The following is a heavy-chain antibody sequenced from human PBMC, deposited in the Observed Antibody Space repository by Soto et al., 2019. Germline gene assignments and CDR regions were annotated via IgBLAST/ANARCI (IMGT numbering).Heavy chain of an antibody. V-gene: IGHV3-30*18. Sequence: GGSLRLSCAASGFTFSSYGMHWVRQAPGKGLEWVAVISYDGSNKYYADSVKGRFTISRDNSKNTLYLQMNSLRAEDTAVYYCAKEQEEEYCSSTSCYIFDYWGQGTLVTVSS. J-gene: IGHJ4*02. CDR2: ISYDGSNK. CDR3: AKEQEEEYCSSTSCYIFDY. D-gene: IGHD2-2*02. CDR1: GFTFSSYG.